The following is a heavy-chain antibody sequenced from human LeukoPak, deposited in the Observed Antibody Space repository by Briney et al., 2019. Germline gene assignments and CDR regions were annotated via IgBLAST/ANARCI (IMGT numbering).Heavy chain of an antibody. CDR2: INPSGGST. J-gene: IGHJ6*02. D-gene: IGHD6-19*01. CDR3: ARSVRTGYSSGWPEGYGMDV. Sequence: GASVKVSCKASGYTFTRYYMHWVRQAPGHGLEWMGLINPSGGSTRYAQRFQGRVTMTRDTSTSIVYMELSSLRSEDTAVYYCARSVRTGYSSGWPEGYGMDVWGQGTTVTVSS. V-gene: IGHV1-46*01. CDR1: GYTFTRYY.